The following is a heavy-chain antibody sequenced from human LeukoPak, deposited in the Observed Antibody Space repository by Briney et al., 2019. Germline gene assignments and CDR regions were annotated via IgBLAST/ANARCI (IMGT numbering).Heavy chain of an antibody. Sequence: PSETLSLTCAVYGGSFSDYYWSWVRQPPGKGVEGIGEINHSGTTNYNPSLKSRLTMSVDPSKNQFSLKLTSATAADTAVYYCAREGSYSGSGSPPLDYWGQGTLVTVSS. CDR3: AREGSYSGSGSPPLDY. CDR2: INHSGTT. CDR1: GGSFSDYY. V-gene: IGHV4-34*01. D-gene: IGHD3-10*01. J-gene: IGHJ4*02.